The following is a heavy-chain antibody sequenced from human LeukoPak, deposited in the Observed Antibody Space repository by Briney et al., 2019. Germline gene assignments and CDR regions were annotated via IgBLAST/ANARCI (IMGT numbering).Heavy chain of an antibody. J-gene: IGHJ6*03. V-gene: IGHV4-59*08. CDR3: ARHIGGGIEDMDV. Sequence: SETLSLTCTVSGGSIGTYYWSWVRQSPGTGLEWIGYIYVTGTRYNPYLQSRVTISVDRSRNQFFLKMTSVTAADTAVYYCARHIGGGIEDMDVWGRGTRVTVSS. D-gene: IGHD3-16*02. CDR2: IYVTGT. CDR1: GGSIGTYY.